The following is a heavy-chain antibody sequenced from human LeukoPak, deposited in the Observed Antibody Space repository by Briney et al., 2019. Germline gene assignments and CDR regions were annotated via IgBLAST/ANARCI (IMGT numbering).Heavy chain of an antibody. CDR2: IYTSGST. J-gene: IGHJ4*02. CDR1: GDSISSYY. V-gene: IGHV4-4*07. D-gene: IGHD4/OR15-4a*01. Sequence: PSETLSLTCTVSGDSISSYYWSWIRQPAGKGLEWIGRIYTSGSTIYHPSLKSRVTMSVDTSKTQFSLKLSSVTAADTAVYYCARRAGAYSHPYDYWGQGTLVTVSS. CDR3: ARRAGAYSHPYDY.